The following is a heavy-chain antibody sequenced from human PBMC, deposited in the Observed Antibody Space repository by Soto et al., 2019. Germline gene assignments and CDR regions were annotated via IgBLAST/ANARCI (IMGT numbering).Heavy chain of an antibody. CDR1: GASISTYF. CDR3: ARGNPGYCSGGSCQNWFDP. D-gene: IGHD2-15*01. Sequence: SETLSLTCTVSGASISTYFWSWIRQPPGKGLEWIGHIYNSGSTNYSPSLKSRVTISVDTSKNHFSLKLSSVTAADTAVYYCARGNPGYCSGGSCQNWFDPWGQGTLVTVSS. V-gene: IGHV4-59*12. J-gene: IGHJ5*02. CDR2: IYNSGST.